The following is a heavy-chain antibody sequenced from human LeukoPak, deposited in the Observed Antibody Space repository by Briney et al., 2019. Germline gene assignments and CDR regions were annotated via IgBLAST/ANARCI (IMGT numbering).Heavy chain of an antibody. D-gene: IGHD5-12*01. J-gene: IGHJ4*02. CDR1: GFTFSSYE. V-gene: IGHV3-48*03. CDR3: ARRRGYSGYDDFDY. Sequence: GGSLRLSCAASGFTFSSYEMNWVRQAPGKGLEWVSYISSSGSTIYCADSVKGRFTISRDNAKNSLYLQMNSLRAEDTAVYYCARRRGYSGYDDFDYWGQGTLVTVSS. CDR2: ISSSGSTI.